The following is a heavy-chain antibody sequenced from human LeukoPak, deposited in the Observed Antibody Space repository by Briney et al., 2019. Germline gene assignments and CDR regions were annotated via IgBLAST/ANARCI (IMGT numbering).Heavy chain of an antibody. CDR2: INPNSGGT. CDR3: ARGIVVASYYSYYGMDV. Sequence: ASVKVSCKASGYTFTCYYMHWVRQAPRQGLEWTGSINPNSGGTNYAQKFQDWVTMTRDTSINTAYMELSRLRSDDTAVYYCARGIVVASYYSYYGMDVWGQGTTVTVSS. D-gene: IGHD6-19*01. J-gene: IGHJ6*02. CDR1: GYTFTCYY. V-gene: IGHV1-2*04.